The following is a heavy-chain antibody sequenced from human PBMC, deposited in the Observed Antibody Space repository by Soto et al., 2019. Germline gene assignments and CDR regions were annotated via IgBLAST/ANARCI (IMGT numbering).Heavy chain of an antibody. CDR3: ARVGHCTSTSCYLMDV. J-gene: IGHJ6*02. CDR1: GGPFSNYY. CDR2: IDHSGSN. V-gene: IGHV4-34*01. Sequence: SETLSLTCAVYGGPFSNYYWNWIRQPPGKGLEWIGEIDHSGSNTCNPSLKSRLTLSIDTSKNQFSLKLSSVTAADTALYYCARVGHCTSTSCYLMDVWGQGTTVTVSS. D-gene: IGHD2-2*01.